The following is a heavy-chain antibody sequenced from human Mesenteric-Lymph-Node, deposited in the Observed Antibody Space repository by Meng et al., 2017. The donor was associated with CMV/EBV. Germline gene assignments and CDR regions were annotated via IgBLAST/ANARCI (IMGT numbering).Heavy chain of an antibody. J-gene: IGHJ4*02. CDR2: ITWDGDNT. CDR3: AKDIGEDGYNPAIGY. Sequence: GGSLRLSCAASGFTFDDYTMHWVRQAPGKGLEWVSLITWDGDNTYYADSMKGRFTISRDNSKNSLFLQMNSLRTEDTALYYCAKDIGEDGYNPAIGYWGPGTLVTVSS. D-gene: IGHD5-24*01. V-gene: IGHV3-43*01. CDR1: GFTFDDYT.